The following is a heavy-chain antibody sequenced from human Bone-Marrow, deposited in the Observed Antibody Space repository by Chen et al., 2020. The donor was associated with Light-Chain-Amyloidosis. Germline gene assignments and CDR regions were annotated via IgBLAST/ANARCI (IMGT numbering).Heavy chain of an antibody. Sequence: QVQLVQSGAEVKKPGASVKVSCKASGYTFTSYDINWLRQATGQGLEWMGWMNPNSGNTGYAQKFQGRVTMTRNTSISTAYMELSSLRSEDTAVYYCARGSYGSGSYYHYYYYGMDVWGQGTTVTVSS. D-gene: IGHD3-10*01. CDR1: GYTFTSYD. V-gene: IGHV1-8*01. J-gene: IGHJ6*02. CDR3: ARGSYGSGSYYHYYYYGMDV. CDR2: MNPNSGNT.